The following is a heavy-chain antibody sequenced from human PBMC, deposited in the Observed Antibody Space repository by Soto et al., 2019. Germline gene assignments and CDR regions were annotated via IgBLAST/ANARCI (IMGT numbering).Heavy chain of an antibody. D-gene: IGHD6-13*01. CDR1: GYTLTSYA. J-gene: IGHJ4*02. V-gene: IGHV1-3*01. CDR3: ASSRGSSWYRPLDY. Sequence: ASVKVSCKASGYTLTSYAMHWVRQAPGQRLEWMGWINAGNGNTKYSQKFQGRVTITRDTSASTAYMELSSLRSEDTAVYYCASSRGSSWYRPLDYWGQGTLVTVSS. CDR2: INAGNGNT.